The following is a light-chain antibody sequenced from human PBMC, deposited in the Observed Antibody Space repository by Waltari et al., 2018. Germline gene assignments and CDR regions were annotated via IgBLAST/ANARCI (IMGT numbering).Light chain of an antibody. V-gene: IGKV3-20*01. CDR1: QSVDTTY. J-gene: IGKJ2*01. CDR2: KTS. Sequence: VVLTQSPGTLSLSPGERATRSCRASQSVDTTYFAWYQQKPGQSPRLLIYKTSTRATGIPDRFSGSGSGTDFSLNIDMLEPGDSAVYFCQQFGGSPMYTFGQGTKLEI. CDR3: QQFGGSPMYT.